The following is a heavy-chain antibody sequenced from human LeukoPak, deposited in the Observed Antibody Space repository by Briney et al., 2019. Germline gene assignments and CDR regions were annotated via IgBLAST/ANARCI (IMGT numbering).Heavy chain of an antibody. CDR3: AKGRLYYYGSGSYLDY. CDR1: GFTFSSYA. Sequence: GGSLRLSCAASGFTFSSYAMSWVRQAPGKGLEWVSAISGSGGSTYYADSVKGRFTISRDNSKNTLYLQMNSLRAKDTAVYYCAKGRLYYYGSGSYLDYWGQGTLVTVSS. D-gene: IGHD3-10*01. CDR2: ISGSGGST. J-gene: IGHJ4*02. V-gene: IGHV3-23*01.